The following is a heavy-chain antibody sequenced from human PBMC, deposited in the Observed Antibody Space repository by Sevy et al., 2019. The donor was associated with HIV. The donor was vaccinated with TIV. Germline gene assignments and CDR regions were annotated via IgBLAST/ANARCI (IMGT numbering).Heavy chain of an antibody. Sequence: GGSLRLSCAASGFTXSXYSMNWVRQAPGKGLEWVSSISSSSSYIYYADSVKGRFTISRDNAKNSLYLQMNSLRAEDTAVYYCARATGIAXAXXXXXXPWGXXTLVTVSS. V-gene: IGHV3-21*01. CDR2: ISSSSSYI. CDR1: GFTXSXYS. CDR3: ARATGIAXAXXXXXXP. D-gene: IGHD6-13*01. J-gene: IGHJ5*02.